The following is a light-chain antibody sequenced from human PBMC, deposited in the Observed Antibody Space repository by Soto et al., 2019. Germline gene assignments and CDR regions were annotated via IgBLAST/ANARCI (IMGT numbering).Light chain of an antibody. Sequence: DIPMTQSPSSLSASVGDRVTITCQASQDISNYLNWYQQKPGKAPKLLIYDAAHLEPGVPSRFSGSGSGTDFTFTISSLQPEDIATYYCQQYDNLPYTFGQGTKLEIK. CDR2: DAA. J-gene: IGKJ2*01. CDR3: QQYDNLPYT. V-gene: IGKV1-33*01. CDR1: QDISNY.